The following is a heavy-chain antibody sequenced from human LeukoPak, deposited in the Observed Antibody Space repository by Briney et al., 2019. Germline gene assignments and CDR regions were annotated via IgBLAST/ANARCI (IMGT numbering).Heavy chain of an antibody. CDR3: AKSGGYCSGGSCPGGYYYGMDV. CDR2: TSYDESNK. CDR1: GFTFSSYA. D-gene: IGHD2-15*01. Sequence: PGGSLRLSCAASGFTFSSYAMYWVRQAPGEGLEWVAVTSYDESNKSYADSVKGRFTISRDNSKNTLYLQMDSLRAEDTAVYYCAKSGGYCSGGSCPGGYYYGMDVWGQGTTVTVSS. J-gene: IGHJ6*02. V-gene: IGHV3-30*18.